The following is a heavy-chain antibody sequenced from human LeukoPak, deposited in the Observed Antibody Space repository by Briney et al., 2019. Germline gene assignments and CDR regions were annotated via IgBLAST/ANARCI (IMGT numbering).Heavy chain of an antibody. Sequence: GESLRLSCAASGFAFKNAWMSWVRRAPGKGLEWLGLIKRKTEGATTDYSAPVKGRFTISRDDSENTLYLQMSSLKTEDTAVYYCATYSGYALHDAFDIWGQGTMVTVSS. D-gene: IGHD5-12*01. J-gene: IGHJ3*02. CDR2: IKRKTEGATT. CDR3: ATYSGYALHDAFDI. V-gene: IGHV3-15*01. CDR1: GFAFKNAW.